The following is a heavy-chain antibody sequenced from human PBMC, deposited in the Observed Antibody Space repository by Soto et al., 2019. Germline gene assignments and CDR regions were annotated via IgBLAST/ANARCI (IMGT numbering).Heavy chain of an antibody. V-gene: IGHV3-30*04. J-gene: IGHJ1*01. Sequence: QVQVVESGGAAVQPGQSLRLSCAASGFTFSSYTFHWVRQAPGQGLEWVAVVSYDGRQTFHADSVKGRFTISRDNFKNTVNLQMNSLRPEDTAICFCVREYRPSWEGYFGLWGQGNRFTV. CDR3: VREYRPSWEGYFGL. CDR2: VSYDGRQT. D-gene: IGHD1-26*01. CDR1: GFTFSSYT.